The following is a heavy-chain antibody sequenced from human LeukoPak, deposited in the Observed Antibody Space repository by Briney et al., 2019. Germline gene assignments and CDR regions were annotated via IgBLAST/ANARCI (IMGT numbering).Heavy chain of an antibody. V-gene: IGHV3-23*01. CDR3: ASAGYCSSTSCFTDY. D-gene: IGHD2-2*01. CDR2: IVGNGVNT. Sequence: PGGSLRLSCAASGFTFSDYAMGWVRQAPGKGLECLTLIVGNGVNTYYADSVKGRFTISRDNPKNSLYLQMNSLRAEDTAVYYCASAGYCSSTSCFTDYWGQGTLVTVSS. CDR1: GFTFSDYA. J-gene: IGHJ4*02.